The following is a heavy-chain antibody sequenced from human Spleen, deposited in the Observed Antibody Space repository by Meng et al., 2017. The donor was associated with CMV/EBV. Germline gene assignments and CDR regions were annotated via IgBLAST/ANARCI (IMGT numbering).Heavy chain of an antibody. V-gene: IGHV3-21*04. J-gene: IGHJ2*01. CDR2: ISSSSTYM. CDR3: ARGGVPAAHWYFDL. D-gene: IGHD2-2*01. CDR1: GFTFTSYS. Sequence: GESLKISCAASGFTFTSYSVNWVRQAPGKGLEWVSSISSSSTYMFYADSVKGRFTISRDNTKNTLYLQMNSLRAEDTAVFYCARGGVPAAHWYFDLWGRGTLVTVSS.